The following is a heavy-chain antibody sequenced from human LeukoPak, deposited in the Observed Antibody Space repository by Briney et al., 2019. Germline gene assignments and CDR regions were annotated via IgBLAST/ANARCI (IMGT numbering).Heavy chain of an antibody. CDR3: ATGRNLEAYEI. D-gene: IGHD4-23*01. CDR2: MFYSGST. V-gene: IGHV4-39*01. J-gene: IGHJ3*02. Sequence: SETLSLTCTVSSGSISGSNYYWGWIRQPPGKGLEWIGSMFYSGSTYYNPSFKSRVTISGDTSKNLFSLKLSSVTAADTAVYYCATGRNLEAYEIWGQGTMVTVSS. CDR1: SGSISGSNYY.